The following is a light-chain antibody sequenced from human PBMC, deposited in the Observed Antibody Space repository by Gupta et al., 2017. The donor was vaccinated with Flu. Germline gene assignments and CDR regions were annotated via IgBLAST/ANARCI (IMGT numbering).Light chain of an antibody. CDR3: SSYAGSNNYV. Sequence: QSALTQPPSASGSPGQSVTISCTGTSSDVGGYNLVSWYQQHPGKPPTLMIYEVTKRPSGVPDRFSGSKSVNTASLTVSGLQAEDEADYYCSSYAGSNNYVFGTGTKVTVL. J-gene: IGLJ1*01. CDR1: SSDVGGYNL. CDR2: EVT. V-gene: IGLV2-8*01.